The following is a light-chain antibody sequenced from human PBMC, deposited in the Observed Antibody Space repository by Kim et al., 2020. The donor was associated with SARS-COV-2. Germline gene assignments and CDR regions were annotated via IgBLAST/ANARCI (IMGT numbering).Light chain of an antibody. Sequence: QAGLTQPPSVSKGLRQTATLTCTRNSNNVGDQGAAWLQQHQGHPPKLLSYRNNNRPSGISERFSASGSGSTASLTITGLQPEDEADYYCSAWDSSLSAWVFGGGTQLTVL. CDR3: SAWDSSLSAWV. J-gene: IGLJ3*02. CDR1: SNNVGDQG. V-gene: IGLV10-54*01. CDR2: RNN.